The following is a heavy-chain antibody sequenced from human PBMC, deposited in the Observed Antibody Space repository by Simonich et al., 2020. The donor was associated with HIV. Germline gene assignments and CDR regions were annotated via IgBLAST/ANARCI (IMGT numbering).Heavy chain of an antibody. CDR2: NNHSEIT. D-gene: IGHD3-3*01. Sequence: QVQLQQWGAGLLKPSETLSLTCAVDGGSFSGYYWIWIRQPPGKGLVWVGENNHSEITKYKSSLNRRATISVDKSKNQFSLKLSSVTAADTAIYYCARRDRELILYFDYWGQGNLVTVSS. CDR3: ARRDRELILYFDY. CDR1: GGSFSGYY. V-gene: IGHV4-34*01. J-gene: IGHJ4*02.